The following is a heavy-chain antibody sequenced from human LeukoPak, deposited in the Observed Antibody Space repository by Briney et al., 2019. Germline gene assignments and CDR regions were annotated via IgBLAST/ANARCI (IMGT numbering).Heavy chain of an antibody. Sequence: GGSLRLSCAASGFTFSSYSMNWVRQAPGKGLEWVSYISSGIDTMYYADSVKGRFTISRDNAKNSLYLQMNSLRAEDTAVYYRARDYYDSSGYYYGGYWGQGTLVTVSS. CDR3: ARDYYDSSGYYYGGY. V-gene: IGHV3-48*01. J-gene: IGHJ4*02. D-gene: IGHD3-22*01. CDR1: GFTFSSYS. CDR2: ISSGIDTM.